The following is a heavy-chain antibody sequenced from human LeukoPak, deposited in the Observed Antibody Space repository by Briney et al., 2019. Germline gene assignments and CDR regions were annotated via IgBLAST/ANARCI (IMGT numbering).Heavy chain of an antibody. V-gene: IGHV4-4*07. CDR2: IYTSGST. CDR1: GGSISSYY. D-gene: IGHD3-22*01. J-gene: IGHJ4*02. Sequence: SETLSLTCTVSGGSISSYYWNWIRQPAGKGLEWIGRIYTSGSTSYNPSLKSRVTTSVDTSKNQFSLKLTSVTAADTAVYYCARDYSAGRGYYDYWGQGTLVTVSS. CDR3: ARDYSAGRGYYDY.